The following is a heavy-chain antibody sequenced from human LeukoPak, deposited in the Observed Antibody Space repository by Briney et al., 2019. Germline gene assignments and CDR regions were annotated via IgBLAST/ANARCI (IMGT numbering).Heavy chain of an antibody. D-gene: IGHD6-19*01. V-gene: IGHV3-33*01. CDR1: GFNFGTYG. J-gene: IGHJ4*02. CDR3: ARDGSGWYGMAWYFEN. CDR2: IWHDGGHK. Sequence: SGGTLRLSCAASGFNFGTYGMHWVRQAPGKGLEWVAVIWHDGGHKYYGDSVKGRFTISRDNSKNTVNLQMNSLRGEDTAVYYCARDGSGWYGMAWYFENWGQGTLVTVSS.